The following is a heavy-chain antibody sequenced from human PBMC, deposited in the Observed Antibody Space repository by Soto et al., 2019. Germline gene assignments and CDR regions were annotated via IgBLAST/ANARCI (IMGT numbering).Heavy chain of an antibody. Sequence: SETLSLTCAVYGGSFSGYYWSWIRQPPGKGLEWIGEINHSGSTNYNPSLKSRVTISVDTSKNQFSLKLSSVTAADTAVYYCARVVVVPAATRGHYGMDVWRQGTTVTVSS. V-gene: IGHV4-34*01. CDR1: GGSFSGYY. D-gene: IGHD2-2*01. J-gene: IGHJ6*02. CDR2: INHSGST. CDR3: ARVVVVPAATRGHYGMDV.